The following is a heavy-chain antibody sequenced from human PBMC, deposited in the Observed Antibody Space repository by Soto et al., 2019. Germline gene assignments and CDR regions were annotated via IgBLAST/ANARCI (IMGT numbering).Heavy chain of an antibody. CDR1: GFTFSAYY. V-gene: IGHV3-11*05. CDR2: ITSSSDYT. Sequence: QEQLVESGGGLVRPGGSLRLSCAASGFTFSAYYMTWMRQAPGKGLEWVSYITSSSDYTNYAGSVKGRFTISRDNAKNSLYLQMNSLRVEDTAVYYCVREYYYGMHVWAQGTTVTVSS. J-gene: IGHJ6*02. CDR3: VREYYYGMHV.